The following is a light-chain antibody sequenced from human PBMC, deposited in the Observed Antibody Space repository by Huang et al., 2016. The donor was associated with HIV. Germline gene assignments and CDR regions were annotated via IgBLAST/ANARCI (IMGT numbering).Light chain of an antibody. Sequence: EIVMTQSPATLSVSPGERATHSCRASQSVSSNLAWYQQKPGQAPRLLIYGASTRATGIPDRFSGSGSGTEFTLTISSLQSEDFAVYYCQQYNNWLGTFGQGTKLEIK. CDR1: QSVSSN. V-gene: IGKV3-15*01. J-gene: IGKJ2*01. CDR2: GAS. CDR3: QQYNNWLGT.